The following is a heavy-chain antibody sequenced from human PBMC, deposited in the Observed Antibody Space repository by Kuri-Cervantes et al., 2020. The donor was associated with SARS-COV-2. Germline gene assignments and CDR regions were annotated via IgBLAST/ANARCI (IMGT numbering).Heavy chain of an antibody. CDR1: GFTVSSYE. CDR2: ISSSGSTI. D-gene: IGHD7-27*01. CDR3: ARESGVDWGSDAFDI. J-gene: IGHJ3*02. Sequence: GESLKTSCAASGFTVSSYEMNWVRQAPGKGLEWVSYISSSGSTIYYADYVKGRFTISRNNAKNSLDLQMNRLRAEDTAVYYCARESGVDWGSDAFDIWGQGTMVTVSS. V-gene: IGHV3-48*03.